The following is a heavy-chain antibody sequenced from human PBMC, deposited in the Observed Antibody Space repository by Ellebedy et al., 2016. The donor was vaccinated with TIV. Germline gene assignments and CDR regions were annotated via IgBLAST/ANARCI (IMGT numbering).Heavy chain of an antibody. CDR3: ARGGGASGSAD. J-gene: IGHJ4*02. Sequence: PGGSLRLSCATSGFTFSSYWMSWVPQAPGKGLEWVANIQQDGSEKSYVDSVKGRFTISRDNAKNSLYLQINSLRVEDTAVYYCARGGGASGSADWGQGTLVTVST. V-gene: IGHV3-7*03. CDR1: GFTFSSYW. CDR2: IQQDGSEK. D-gene: IGHD2-21*01.